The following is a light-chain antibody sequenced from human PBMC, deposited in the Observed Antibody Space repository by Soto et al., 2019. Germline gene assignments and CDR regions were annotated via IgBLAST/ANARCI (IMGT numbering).Light chain of an antibody. V-gene: IGLV1-44*01. Sequence: QSVLTQPPSASGTPGQRVTISCSGSSSNIGGNTVNWYQQLPGTAPKLLIYSNNQRPSGVPDRFSGSKSGTSAFLAISGLQSEDEADYYCAAWDDSLNGWVFGGGTQLTVL. CDR1: SSNIGGNT. J-gene: IGLJ3*02. CDR3: AAWDDSLNGWV. CDR2: SNN.